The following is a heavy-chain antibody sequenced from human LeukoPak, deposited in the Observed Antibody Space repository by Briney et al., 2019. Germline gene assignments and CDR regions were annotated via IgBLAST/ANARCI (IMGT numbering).Heavy chain of an antibody. CDR1: GFTFSRYW. V-gene: IGHV3-7*01. Sequence: GGSLRLSCVGSGFTFSRYWLNWVRQAPGKGLEWVANMNQDGSEIYYLDSVKGRFTISRDNAKNSVYLQMNGLKAEDTAVYYCARDRWELLSNSYHYCGLDVWGQGTTVTVSS. D-gene: IGHD2-15*01. CDR3: ARDRWELLSNSYHYCGLDV. CDR2: MNQDGSEI. J-gene: IGHJ6*02.